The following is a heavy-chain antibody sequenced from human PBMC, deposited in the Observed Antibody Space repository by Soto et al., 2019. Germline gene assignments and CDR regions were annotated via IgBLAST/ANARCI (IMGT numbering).Heavy chain of an antibody. V-gene: IGHV3-23*01. CDR3: AKDRLSSGSGVRFDP. CDR1: GFTFSSYA. D-gene: IGHD3-22*01. Sequence: EVQLLESGGGLVQPGGSLRLSCAASGFTFSSYAMSWVRQAPGKGLEWVSSVSGSGVNTYYIDSVKGRFTISRDNSGNTLYLQMNSLRAEDTAVYYCAKDRLSSGSGVRFDPWGQGTLATVSS. CDR2: VSGSGVNT. J-gene: IGHJ5*02.